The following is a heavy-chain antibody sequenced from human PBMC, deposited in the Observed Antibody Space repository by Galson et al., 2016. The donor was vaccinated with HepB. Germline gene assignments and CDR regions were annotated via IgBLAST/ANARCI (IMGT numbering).Heavy chain of an antibody. V-gene: IGHV1-2*02. CDR3: AREAAPGDDYSLAY. J-gene: IGHJ4*02. CDR2: GT. Sequence: GTNYAQKFQGRVTMTRDTSITTAYMELSSLRSDDTAVYYCAREAAPGDDYSLAYWGQGTLVTVSS. D-gene: IGHD4-11*01.